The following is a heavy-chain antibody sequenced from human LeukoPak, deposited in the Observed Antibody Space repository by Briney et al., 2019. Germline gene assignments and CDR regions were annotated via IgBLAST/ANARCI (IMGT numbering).Heavy chain of an antibody. D-gene: IGHD3-22*01. CDR3: ARAKIASPVIYYYMDV. Sequence: GGSLRLSCAASGFTFSTYAMHWVRQAPGKGLEWVAVISYDGSNKYYADSVKGRFTISRDNSKNTLFLQMNSLRAEDTAVYYCARAKIASPVIYYYMDVWGKGTTVTVSS. V-gene: IGHV3-30*04. CDR1: GFTFSTYA. CDR2: ISYDGSNK. J-gene: IGHJ6*03.